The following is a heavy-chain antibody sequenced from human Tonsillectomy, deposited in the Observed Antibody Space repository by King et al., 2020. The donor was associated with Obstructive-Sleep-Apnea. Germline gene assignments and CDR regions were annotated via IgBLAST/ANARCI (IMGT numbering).Heavy chain of an antibody. J-gene: IGHJ4*02. Sequence: VQLVESGGGLVKPGGSLRLSCAASGFTFSSYSMNWVRQASGKGLEWVSSISMSSTYINYADSVKGRFNISRDNAKNSLYLQMNSLRAEDTAVYYCARVYIAAAGHTLDYWGQGTLVTVSS. D-gene: IGHD6-13*01. CDR1: GFTFSSYS. CDR2: ISMSSTYI. CDR3: ARVYIAAAGHTLDY. V-gene: IGHV3-21*01.